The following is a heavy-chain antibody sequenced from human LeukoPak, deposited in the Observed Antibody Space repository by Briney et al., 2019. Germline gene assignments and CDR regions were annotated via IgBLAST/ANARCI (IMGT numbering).Heavy chain of an antibody. CDR1: GYTFTSYG. CDR3: ARGGSGSYYNAHLDY. CDR2: ISAYNGNT. Sequence: ASVKVSCKASGYTFTSYGISWVRQAPEQGLEWMGWISAYNGNTNYAQKLQGRVTMTTDTSTSTAYMELRSLRSDDTAVYYCARGGSGSYYNAHLDYWGQGTPVTVSS. J-gene: IGHJ4*02. D-gene: IGHD3-10*01. V-gene: IGHV1-18*01.